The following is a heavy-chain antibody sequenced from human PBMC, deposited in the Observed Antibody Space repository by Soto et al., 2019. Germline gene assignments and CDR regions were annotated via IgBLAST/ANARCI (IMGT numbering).Heavy chain of an antibody. V-gene: IGHV1-18*01. CDR1: GYTFTDYG. J-gene: IGHJ4*02. Sequence: QVPLVQSGAEVEKPGASVKVSCKASGYTFTDYGISWVRQAPGQGLQWMGWLTAFNGNTTYAQQFQGRVTMTTDTSTSTAYMELRSLESDDTAVYYCARISQSDFWSGYYYFFDYWGQGTLVTVSS. CDR3: ARISQSDFWSGYYYFFDY. CDR2: LTAFNGNT. D-gene: IGHD3-3*01.